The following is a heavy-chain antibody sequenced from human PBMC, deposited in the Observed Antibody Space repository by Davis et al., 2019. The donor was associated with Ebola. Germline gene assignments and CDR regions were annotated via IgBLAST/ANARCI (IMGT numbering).Heavy chain of an antibody. CDR2: ISYDGSNK. D-gene: IGHD5-24*01. CDR3: TTEIMATIGLYYYYGMDV. Sequence: GESLKISCAASGFTFSSYGMHWVRQAPGKGLEWVAVISYDGSNKYYADSVKGRFTISRDNSKNTLYLQMNSLKTEDTAVYYCTTEIMATIGLYYYYGMDVWGQGTTVTVSS. V-gene: IGHV3-33*05. CDR1: GFTFSSYG. J-gene: IGHJ6*02.